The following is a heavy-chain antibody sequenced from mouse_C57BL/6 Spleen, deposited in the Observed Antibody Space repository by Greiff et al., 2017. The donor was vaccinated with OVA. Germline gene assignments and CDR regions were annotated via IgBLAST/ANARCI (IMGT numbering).Heavy chain of an antibody. CDR3: ARVRDYYGSSFFDY. CDR1: GFTFSSYA. D-gene: IGHD1-1*01. Sequence: DVHLVESGGGLVKPGGSLKLSCAASGFTFSSYAMSWVRQTPEKRLEWVATISDGGSYTYYPDNVKGRFTISRDNAKNNLYLQMSHLKSEDTAMYYCARVRDYYGSSFFDYWGQGTTLTVSS. V-gene: IGHV5-4*01. CDR2: ISDGGSYT. J-gene: IGHJ2*01.